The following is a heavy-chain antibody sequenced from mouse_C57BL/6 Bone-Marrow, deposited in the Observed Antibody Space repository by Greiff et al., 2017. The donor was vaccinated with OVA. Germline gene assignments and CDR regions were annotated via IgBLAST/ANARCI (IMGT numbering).Heavy chain of an antibody. V-gene: IGHV1-42*01. CDR2: INPSTGGT. Sequence: EVQLQQSGPELVKPGASVKISCKASGYSFTGYYMNWVKQSPEKSLEWIGEINPSTGGTTYNQKFKAKATLTVDKSSSTAYMQLKSLTSEDSAVYYCARLRSYWGQGTLVTVSA. J-gene: IGHJ3*01. CDR1: GYSFTGYY. CDR3: ARLRSY. D-gene: IGHD2-12*01.